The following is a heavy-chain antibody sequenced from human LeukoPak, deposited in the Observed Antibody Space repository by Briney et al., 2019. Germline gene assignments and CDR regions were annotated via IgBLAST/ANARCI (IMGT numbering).Heavy chain of an antibody. CDR1: DGSISSGPDY. CDR2: VYSTGNT. Sequence: SQTLSLTCTVSDGSISSGPDYWNWIRQHPGKGLEWIGYVYSTGNTHYNPSLKSRVTMSIDTSRNHFSLRLNSVTAADTAVYYCARGTAEFDYDSSGYLHWFDPWGQGILVTVSS. V-gene: IGHV4-31*03. J-gene: IGHJ5*02. D-gene: IGHD3-22*01. CDR3: ARGTAEFDYDSSGYLHWFDP.